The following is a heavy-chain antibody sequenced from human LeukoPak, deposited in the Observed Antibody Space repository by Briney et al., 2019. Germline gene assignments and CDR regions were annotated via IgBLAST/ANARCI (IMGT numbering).Heavy chain of an antibody. J-gene: IGHJ5*02. CDR2: INHSGST. Sequence: SETLSLTCAVYGGSFSGYYWSWIRQPPGKGLVWIGEINHSGSTNYNPSLKSRVTISVDTSKNQFSLKLSSVTAADTAVYYCARGHSWFDPWGQGTLVTVSS. CDR3: ARGHSWFDP. CDR1: GGSFSGYY. V-gene: IGHV4-34*01.